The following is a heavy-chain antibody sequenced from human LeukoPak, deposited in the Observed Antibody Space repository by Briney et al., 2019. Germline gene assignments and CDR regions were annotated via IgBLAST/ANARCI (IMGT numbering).Heavy chain of an antibody. CDR3: ARDSKSTADAFDI. V-gene: IGHV4-4*02. CDR2: TYHSDYT. Sequence: SETLSLTCTVSGDSITSSHWWSWIRQSPGQGLEWIGNTYHSDYTNYNPSLKGRATISVDKSKNQLSLKVISVTAADTAMYYCARDSKSTADAFDIWGQGTMVTVSS. D-gene: IGHD5/OR15-5a*01. J-gene: IGHJ3*02. CDR1: GDSITSSHW.